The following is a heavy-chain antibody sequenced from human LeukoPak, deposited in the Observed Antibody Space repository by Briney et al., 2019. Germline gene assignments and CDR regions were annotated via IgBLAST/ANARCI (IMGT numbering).Heavy chain of an antibody. D-gene: IGHD1-26*01. CDR2: IYYRGST. V-gene: IGHV4-61*01. J-gene: IGHJ4*02. Sequence: ETLSHTSTVSGGSARRGSDDWSWIRQPPGKGLEWIGYIYYRGSTNYNPPLKSRVTISVDTSKNQFSLSLTSVTAADTAVYYSARDSSDRPWGFYYCGQVTLVTVSS. CDR3: ARDSSDRPWGFYY. CDR1: GGSARRGSDD.